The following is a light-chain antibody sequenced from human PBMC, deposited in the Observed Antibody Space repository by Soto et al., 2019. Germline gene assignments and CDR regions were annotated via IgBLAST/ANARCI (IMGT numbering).Light chain of an antibody. CDR1: SSDVGTYNL. V-gene: IGLV2-23*01. CDR3: CSYAAGSALYV. Sequence: QSVLTQPASVSGSPGQSITISCTGTSSDVGTYNLVSWYQQHPGKAPKLMLYEGSKRPSGVSNRFSGSNSGNTASLTISGLQAEDEADYYCCSYAAGSALYVFGTGTKLTVL. J-gene: IGLJ1*01. CDR2: EGS.